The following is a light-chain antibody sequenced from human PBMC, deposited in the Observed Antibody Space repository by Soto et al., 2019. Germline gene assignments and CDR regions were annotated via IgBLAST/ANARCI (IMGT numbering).Light chain of an antibody. Sequence: DIQLTQSPASLSASVGDRVTITCRASQGISSYLAWYQQKPGKAPKLLSYLASTLQSGAPSRFSGSGSGTDFSLTISSLQPEDVATYYCQYLNSFPLSFGGGTKVEIK. CDR2: LAS. CDR3: QYLNSFPLS. J-gene: IGKJ4*01. CDR1: QGISSY. V-gene: IGKV1-9*01.